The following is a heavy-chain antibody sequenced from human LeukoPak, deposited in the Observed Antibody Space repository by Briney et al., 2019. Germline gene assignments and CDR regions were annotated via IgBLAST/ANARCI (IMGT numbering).Heavy chain of an antibody. J-gene: IGHJ4*02. CDR1: GGSFSGYY. D-gene: IGHD6-13*01. CDR2: INHSGST. Sequence: SETLSLTCAVYGGSFSGYYWSWIRQPPGKGLEWIGEINHSGSTNYNPSLKSRVTISVDTSKNQFSLELSSVTAADTAVYYCARALRGAAAGNYYFDSWGQGTLVTVSS. CDR3: ARALRGAAAGNYYFDS. V-gene: IGHV4-34*01.